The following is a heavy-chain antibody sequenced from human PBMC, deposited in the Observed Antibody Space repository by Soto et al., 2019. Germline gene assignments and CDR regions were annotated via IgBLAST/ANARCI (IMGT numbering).Heavy chain of an antibody. CDR1: GITFRSRG. J-gene: IGHJ5*02. V-gene: IGHV3-23*01. CDR2: TTDTDGDR. D-gene: IGHD3-10*01. CDR3: ARGLIDSHPGSRIIDL. Sequence: PGGSLRLACVASGITFRSRGMSWVRQVPGEGLEWVSTTTDTDGDRKYADSVRGRFTLSRDNSKNTLYLQMSSLRAEDSAVYFCARGLIDSHPGSRIIDLWCRGIWVTVSS.